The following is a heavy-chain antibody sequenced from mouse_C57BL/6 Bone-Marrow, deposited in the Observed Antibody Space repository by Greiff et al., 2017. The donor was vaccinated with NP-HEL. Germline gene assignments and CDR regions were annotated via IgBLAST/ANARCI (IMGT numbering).Heavy chain of an antibody. CDR3: ARDLYSKRSAY. Sequence: EVKVVESGGGLVKPGGSLKLSCAASGFTFSSYAMSWVRQTPEKRLEWVATISDGGSYTYYPDNVKGRFTISRDNAKNNLYLQMSHLKSEDTAMYYCARDLYSKRSAYWGQGTLVTVSA. D-gene: IGHD2-5*01. V-gene: IGHV5-4*01. CDR1: GFTFSSYA. CDR2: ISDGGSYT. J-gene: IGHJ3*01.